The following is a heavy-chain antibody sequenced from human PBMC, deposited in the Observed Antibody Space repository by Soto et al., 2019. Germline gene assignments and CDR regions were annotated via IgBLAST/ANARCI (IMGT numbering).Heavy chain of an antibody. V-gene: IGHV3-30*18. Sequence: QVQLVESGGGVVQPGRSLRLSCAASGFTFSSYGMHWVRQAPGKGLEWVALISYDGSDNYYAGSVKGRFTSSRDNSKNTLYLQMNSLRAEDTAVYYCAKVMGVRGVTSGADYWGQGTLVTVSS. CDR1: GFTFSSYG. CDR3: AKVMGVRGVTSGADY. J-gene: IGHJ4*02. CDR2: ISYDGSDN. D-gene: IGHD3-10*01.